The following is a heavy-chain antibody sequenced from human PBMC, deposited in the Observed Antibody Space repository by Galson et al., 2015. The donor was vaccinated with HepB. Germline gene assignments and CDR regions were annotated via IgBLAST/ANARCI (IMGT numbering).Heavy chain of an antibody. CDR3: ARGTTDSDFGYYYHLDV. Sequence: SLRLSCAASGFTLKNHSMHWVRQAPGNGLEWISMMAYNGVTKYFADSLKGRLTISRDNSKNILYLLMNSLRTEDTAVYYCARGTTDSDFGYYYHLDVWGPGTTVTVSS. CDR2: MAYNGVTK. D-gene: IGHD4/OR15-4a*01. V-gene: IGHV3-30-3*01. J-gene: IGHJ6*02. CDR1: GFTLKNHS.